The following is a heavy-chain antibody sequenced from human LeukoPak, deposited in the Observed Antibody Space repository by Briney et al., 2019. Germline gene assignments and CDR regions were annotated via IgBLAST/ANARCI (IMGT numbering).Heavy chain of an antibody. CDR2: INPNSGGT. CDR1: GYTFTGHY. J-gene: IGHJ5*02. CDR3: ARIRSIVVVVAELDP. D-gene: IGHD2-15*01. V-gene: IGHV1-2*02. Sequence: ASVKVSCKASGYTFTGHYMHWVRQAPGQGLEWMGWINPNSGGTNYAQKFQGRVTMTRDTSISTAYMELSRLRPDDTAVYYCARIRSIVVVVAELDPWGQGTLVTASS.